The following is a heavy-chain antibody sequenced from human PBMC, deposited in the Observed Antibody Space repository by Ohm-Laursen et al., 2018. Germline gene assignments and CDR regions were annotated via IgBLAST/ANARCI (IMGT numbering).Heavy chain of an antibody. V-gene: IGHV1-8*01. CDR3: AKDRGILTGYSYYYYGMDV. CDR1: GFTFTSYD. D-gene: IGHD3-9*01. J-gene: IGHJ6*02. Sequence: ASVKVSCKASGFTFTSYDINWVRQATGQGLEWMGWMSPNSGNTGYAQKFQGRVTMTRNTSISTAYMGLSSLRAEDTALYYCAKDRGILTGYSYYYYGMDVWGQGTTVTVSS. CDR2: MSPNSGNT.